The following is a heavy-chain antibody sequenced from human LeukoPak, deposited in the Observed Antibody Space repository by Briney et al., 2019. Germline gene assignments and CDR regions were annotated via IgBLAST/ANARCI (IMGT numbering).Heavy chain of an antibody. CDR1: GYSFTTYW. V-gene: IGHV5-51*01. Sequence: GESLKISCKGSGYSFTTYWVGWVRQMPGKGLEWMGIIYPGDSDTRYSPSFQGQVTISVDKSISTAYLQWSSLKASDTAMYYCARIIRTYCGVDCYRAEYFQYWGQGTLVTVSS. D-gene: IGHD2-21*02. J-gene: IGHJ1*01. CDR2: IYPGDSDT. CDR3: ARIIRTYCGVDCYRAEYFQY.